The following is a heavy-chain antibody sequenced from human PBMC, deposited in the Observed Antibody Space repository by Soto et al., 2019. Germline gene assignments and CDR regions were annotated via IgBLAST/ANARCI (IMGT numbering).Heavy chain of an antibody. D-gene: IGHD6-19*01. Sequence: PGGSLRLSCAGSGFSLSNYHVNWVRQAPGKGLEWVSYISNSGSRILYADSVKGRFTISRDNSKNTLYLQMNSLRAEDTAVYYCARDSFPGIAVAGIPTRWFDPWGQGTLVTVSS. CDR3: ARDSFPGIAVAGIPTRWFDP. V-gene: IGHV3-48*01. J-gene: IGHJ5*02. CDR1: GFSLSNYH. CDR2: ISNSGSRI.